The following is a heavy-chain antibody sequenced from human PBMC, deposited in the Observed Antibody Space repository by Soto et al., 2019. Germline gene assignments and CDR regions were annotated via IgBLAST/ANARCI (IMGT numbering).Heavy chain of an antibody. D-gene: IGHD1-26*01. CDR3: TRDPKILDDTPAEKDY. V-gene: IGHV3-49*05. J-gene: IGHJ4*02. CDR1: GFIFGDYA. CDR2: IRSQAYGATT. Sequence: EVQLVQSGGGLVKPGRSLRLSCTGSGFIFGDYAMSWFRQAPGKGLEWVGLIRSQAYGATTEHAASLKGRFTISRDDSKAIAYLQMNGLKTEDTAVYWCTRDPKILDDTPAEKDYWGQGTLVTVSS.